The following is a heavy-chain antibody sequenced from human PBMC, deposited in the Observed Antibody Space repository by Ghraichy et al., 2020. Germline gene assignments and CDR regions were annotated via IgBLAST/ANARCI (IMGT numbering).Heavy chain of an antibody. Sequence: ASVKVSCKASGYTFTGYYMHWVRQAPGQGLEWMGWINPNSGGTNYAQKFQGRVTMTRDTSISTAYMELSRLRSDDTAVYYCAREGPPSYCSGGSCYYNWFDPWGQGTLVTVSS. D-gene: IGHD2-15*01. CDR3: AREGPPSYCSGGSCYYNWFDP. V-gene: IGHV1-2*02. CDR2: INPNSGGT. J-gene: IGHJ5*02. CDR1: GYTFTGYY.